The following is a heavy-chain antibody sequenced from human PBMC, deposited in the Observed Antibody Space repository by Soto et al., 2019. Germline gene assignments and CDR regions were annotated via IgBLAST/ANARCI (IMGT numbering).Heavy chain of an antibody. J-gene: IGHJ4*02. CDR3: ARWLQLLDY. V-gene: IGHV3-48*03. D-gene: IGHD5-12*01. CDR1: GFTFSSYE. CDR2: ISSSGSTI. Sequence: EVQLVESGGGLVQPGGSLRLSCAASGFTFSSYEMNWVRQAPGKGLEWVSYISSSGSTIYYAGSVKGRFTISRDNAKNSLYLQMNSLRAEDTAVYYCARWLQLLDYWGQGTLVTVSS.